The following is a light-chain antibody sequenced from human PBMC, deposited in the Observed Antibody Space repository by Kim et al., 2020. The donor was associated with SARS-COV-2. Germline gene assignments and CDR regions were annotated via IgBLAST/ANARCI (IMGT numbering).Light chain of an antibody. CDR2: GVT. CDR1: SSNVGAYNH. Sequence: GQSVTISCTGTSSNVGAYNHVSWYQQYPGKAPKLIIHGVTKRPSGVPDRFSGSKSGNTVSLTISGLLAEDEADYYCCSYAGTSSRVFGTGTQLTVL. V-gene: IGLV2-11*01. J-gene: IGLJ1*01. CDR3: CSYAGTSSRV.